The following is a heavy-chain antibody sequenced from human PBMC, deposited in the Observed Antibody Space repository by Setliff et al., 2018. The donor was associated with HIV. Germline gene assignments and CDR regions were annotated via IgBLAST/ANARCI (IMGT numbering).Heavy chain of an antibody. CDR1: GYSFTSYW. J-gene: IGHJ4*02. CDR2: IYPGDSDT. Sequence: GESLKISCKGSGYSFTSYWIGWVRQMPGKGLEWMGIIYPGDSDTRYSPSFQGQVTISADKSISTAYLQWSSLKASDTAMYYCARLAFYGGVIGAFDYWGQGTLVIVSS. D-gene: IGHD3-16*02. V-gene: IGHV5-51*01. CDR3: ARLAFYGGVIGAFDY.